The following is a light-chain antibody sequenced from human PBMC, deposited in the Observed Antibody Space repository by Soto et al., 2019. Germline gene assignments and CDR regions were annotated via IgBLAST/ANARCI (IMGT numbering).Light chain of an antibody. CDR3: QQYGSSPRT. J-gene: IGKJ1*01. CDR1: QSVSRY. V-gene: IGKV3-20*01. Sequence: EIVLTQSPATLSLSPGERATLSCRASQSVSRYLAWYQQTPGRAPRILIYGASSRDTGIPDRFSGSGSGTDFTLTISRLEPEDFAVYYCQQYGSSPRTFGQGTKVDIK. CDR2: GAS.